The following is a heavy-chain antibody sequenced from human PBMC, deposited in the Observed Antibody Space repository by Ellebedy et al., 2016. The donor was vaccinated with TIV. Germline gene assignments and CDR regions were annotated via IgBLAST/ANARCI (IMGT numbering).Heavy chain of an antibody. V-gene: IGHV3-23*01. Sequence: GESLKISXVASGFTFSSNVMSWVRQSSGKGLEWVSGVTGNGGSTFYADSVKGRFTISRDNSKNTVYLQMNSLRAEDTAVYYCTADYYGSGADYWGQGTLVTVSS. CDR1: GFTFSSNV. CDR2: VTGNGGST. CDR3: TADYYGSGADY. D-gene: IGHD3-10*01. J-gene: IGHJ4*02.